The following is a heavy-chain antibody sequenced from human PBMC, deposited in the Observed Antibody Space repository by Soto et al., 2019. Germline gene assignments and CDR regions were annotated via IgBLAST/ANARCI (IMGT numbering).Heavy chain of an antibody. CDR2: IYYNGNT. J-gene: IGHJ4*02. CDR3: ARANWYSEY. D-gene: IGHD7-27*01. V-gene: IGHV4-59*11. Sequence: QVQLQESGPGLVKPSETLSLTCSVSGGSISNHYWSWIRQPPGKGLEWIGYIYYNGNTNYNPSLQSRVSMSVATSRKPISLKLTTATAADTAVYYCARANWYSEYWGQGPLVTVSS. CDR1: GGSISNHY.